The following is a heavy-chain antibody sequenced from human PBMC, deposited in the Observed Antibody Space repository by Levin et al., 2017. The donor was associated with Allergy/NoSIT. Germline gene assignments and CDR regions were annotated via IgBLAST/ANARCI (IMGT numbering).Heavy chain of an antibody. CDR2: ISYDGSNK. V-gene: IGHV3-30*18. CDR1: GFTFSSYG. D-gene: IGHD3-3*01. CDR3: AKVYYDFSYGYYYGMDV. Sequence: PGGSLRLSCAASGFTFSSYGMHWVRQAPGKGLEWVAVISYDGSNKYYADSVKGRFTISRDNSKNTLYLQMNSLRAEDTAVYYCAKVYYDFSYGYYYGMDVWGQGTTVTVSS. J-gene: IGHJ6*02.